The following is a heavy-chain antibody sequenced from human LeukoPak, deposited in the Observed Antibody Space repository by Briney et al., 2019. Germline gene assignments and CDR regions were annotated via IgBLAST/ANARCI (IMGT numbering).Heavy chain of an antibody. CDR1: GXTFXNXX. CDR3: ARDAPDCSNTSCQGDY. Sequence: GGSLRLSCAASGXTFXNXXXXXVXXAQXXXXXWXSYIXXXSSSIYYADSXKGRFTISRDNARNSLYLQMNSLRAEDTAVYYCARDAPDCSNTSCQGDYWGQGTLVTVSS. J-gene: IGHJ4*02. CDR2: IXXXSSSI. D-gene: IGHD2-2*01. V-gene: IGHV3-48*01.